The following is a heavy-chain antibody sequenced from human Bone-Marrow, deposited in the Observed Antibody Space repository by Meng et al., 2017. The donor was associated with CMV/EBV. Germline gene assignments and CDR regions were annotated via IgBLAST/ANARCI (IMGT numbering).Heavy chain of an antibody. CDR3: ARVAAAGRLLSLHFDY. D-gene: IGHD6-13*01. J-gene: IGHJ4*02. Sequence: GESLKISCKASGYTFTGYYMHWVRQAPGQGLEWMGWINPNSGGTNYAQKFQGRVTMTRDTSISTAYMELSRLRSDDTAVYYCARVAAAGRLLSLHFDYWGQGTLVTVSS. CDR1: GYTFTGYY. CDR2: INPNSGGT. V-gene: IGHV1-2*02.